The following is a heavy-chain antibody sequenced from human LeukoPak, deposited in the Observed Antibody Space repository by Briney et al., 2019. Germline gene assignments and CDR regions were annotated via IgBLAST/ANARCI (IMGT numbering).Heavy chain of an antibody. CDR2: IYYSGST. J-gene: IGHJ4*02. CDR3: ARVSKQWLVRVYYFDY. V-gene: IGHV4-59*01. Sequence: SETLSLTCTVSGGSISSYYWSWIRQPPGKGLEWIGYIYYSGSTNYNPSLKSRVTISVDTSKNQFSLKVRSVTAADTAVYYCARVSKQWLVRVYYFDYWGQGTLVTVSS. CDR1: GGSISSYY. D-gene: IGHD6-19*01.